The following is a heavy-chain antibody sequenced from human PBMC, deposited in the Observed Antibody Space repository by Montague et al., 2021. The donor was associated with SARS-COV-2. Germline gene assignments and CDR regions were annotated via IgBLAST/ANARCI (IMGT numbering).Heavy chain of an antibody. CDR1: GGSVRSGSYY. CDR2: IYYSGST. D-gene: IGHD6-13*01. V-gene: IGHV4-61*01. J-gene: IGHJ3*02. CDR3: ARGAGYSSGWYLAFEI. Sequence: SETLSLTCSVSGGSVRSGSYYWSWIRQPPGKGLEWIGYIYYSGSTNYNPSLKSRVTISVGTSKNQFSLKLSSVTAADTAVYYCARGAGYSSGWYLAFEIWGQGTMVTVSS.